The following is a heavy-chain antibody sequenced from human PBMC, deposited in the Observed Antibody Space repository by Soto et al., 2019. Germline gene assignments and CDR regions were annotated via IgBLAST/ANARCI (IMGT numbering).Heavy chain of an antibody. CDR2: IYYSGST. D-gene: IGHD6-6*01. J-gene: IGHJ5*02. Sequence: SETLSLTCTVSGGSISSGDYYWSWIRQPPGKGLEWIGYIYYSGSTYYNPSLKSRVTISVDTSKNQFSLKLSSVTAADTAAYYCARFEYSSSSGWFDPWGQGTLVTVSS. CDR1: GGSISSGDYY. CDR3: ARFEYSSSSGWFDP. V-gene: IGHV4-30-4*01.